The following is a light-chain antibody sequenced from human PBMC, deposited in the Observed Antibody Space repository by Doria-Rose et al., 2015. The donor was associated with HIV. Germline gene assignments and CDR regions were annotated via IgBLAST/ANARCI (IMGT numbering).Light chain of an antibody. J-gene: IGKJ1*01. CDR3: HQYGTSWT. Sequence: TQSPGTLSLSPGERATLSCRASQSFSSTYLAWYQQKPGKAPSLLIYDGSTRATVIPDRVSASGSGTDFTLTINRLEPEDFALYYCHQYGTSWTFGQGTKVEI. CDR1: QSFSSTY. V-gene: IGKV3-20*01. CDR2: DGS.